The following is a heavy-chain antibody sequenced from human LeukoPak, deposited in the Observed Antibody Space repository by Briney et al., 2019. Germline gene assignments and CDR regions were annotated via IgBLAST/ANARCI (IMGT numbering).Heavy chain of an antibody. J-gene: IGHJ5*02. Sequence: PSETLSLTCAVSGGSISSGGYSWSWIRQPPGKGLEWIGEINHSGSTNYNPSLKSRVTISADTSKNQFSLKLSSVTAADTAVYYCARSFHDPNWFDPWGQGTLVTVSS. CDR1: GGSISSGGYS. CDR2: INHSGST. CDR3: ARSFHDPNWFDP. V-gene: IGHV4-34*01.